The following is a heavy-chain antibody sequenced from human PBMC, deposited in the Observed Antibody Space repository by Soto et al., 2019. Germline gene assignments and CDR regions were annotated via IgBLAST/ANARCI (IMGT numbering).Heavy chain of an antibody. CDR1: GFTFSSYG. Sequence: GGSLRLSCAASGFTFSSYGMHWVRQAPGKGLEWVAVISYDGSNKYYADSVKGRFTISRDNSKNTLYLQMNSLRAEDTAVYYCAKDLPPLGIAVADYYGMDVWGQGTTVTVSS. V-gene: IGHV3-30*18. J-gene: IGHJ6*02. CDR2: ISYDGSNK. CDR3: AKDLPPLGIAVADYYGMDV. D-gene: IGHD6-19*01.